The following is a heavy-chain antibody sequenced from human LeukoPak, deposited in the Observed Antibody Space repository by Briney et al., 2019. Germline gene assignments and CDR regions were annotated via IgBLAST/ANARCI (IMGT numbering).Heavy chain of an antibody. CDR3: ARREGSGSYYMAY. V-gene: IGHV5-51*01. D-gene: IGHD3-10*01. CDR1: GYSFSSYY. CDR2: IYAGDSDI. J-gene: IGHJ4*02. Sequence: GESLKISCQASGYSFSSYYIGWVRQMPGKGLEWMGIIYAGDSDIRYSPSFEGQVTISADKSISAAYLQWSSLKASDTAMYYCARREGSGSYYMAYWGQGTLVTVSS.